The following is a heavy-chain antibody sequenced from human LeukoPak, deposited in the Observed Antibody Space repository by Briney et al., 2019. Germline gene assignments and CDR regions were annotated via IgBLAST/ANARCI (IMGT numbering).Heavy chain of an antibody. CDR1: GYTLTDYY. CDR3: ASSRRGGYCLDV. CDR2: INSNSGDT. D-gene: IGHD3-16*01. Sequence: ASVSVSCKASGYTLTDYYIHWVRQAPGQRLEWMGGINSNSGDTKYPQPFQVRVTMTRDKSITTFYLDLVGLPSDDPAFYYCASSRRGGYCLDVWGQGTTVTVSS. J-gene: IGHJ6*02. V-gene: IGHV1-2*02.